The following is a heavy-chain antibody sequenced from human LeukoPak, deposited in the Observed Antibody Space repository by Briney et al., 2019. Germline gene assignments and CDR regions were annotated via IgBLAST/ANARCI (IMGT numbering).Heavy chain of an antibody. V-gene: IGHV4-39*01. D-gene: IGHD4-17*01. J-gene: IGHJ4*02. CDR3: ASAFDYGDYGNFDY. CDR1: GGSISSSSYY. CDR2: IYYSGST. Sequence: PSETLSLTCTVSGGSISSSSYYWGWIRQPPGKGLEWIGSIYYSGSTYYNPSLKSRVTISVDTSKNQFSLKLSSVTAADTAVYCCASAFDYGDYGNFDYWGQGTLVTVSS.